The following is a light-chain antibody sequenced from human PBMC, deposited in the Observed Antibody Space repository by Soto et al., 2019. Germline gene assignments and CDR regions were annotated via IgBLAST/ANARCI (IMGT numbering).Light chain of an antibody. CDR2: GAS. J-gene: IGKJ2*01. V-gene: IGKV3-20*01. CDR1: QSVSSNY. CDR3: QQYGSPMYT. Sequence: EIVLTQSPGTLSLSPGERATLSCRASQSVSSNYLAWYQQKPGQAPRLLIYGASSRATGIPDRFSGSGSGTDFTLTISRLEPEDFAVYYCQQYGSPMYTFGQGTNLEIK.